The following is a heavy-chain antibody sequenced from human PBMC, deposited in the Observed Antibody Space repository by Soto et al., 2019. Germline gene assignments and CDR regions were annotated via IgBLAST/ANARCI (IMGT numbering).Heavy chain of an antibody. Sequence: QVQLVQSGAEVKKPGSSVKISCQASGGTFSTSTISWVRQAPGQGLEWMGRTIPIVDRAIYAQNFQGRVTMTADKPTNTVYMVMCSLIAAAKASDYCASAVAGTTNLDSWDQRTMFIVSS. J-gene: IGHJ5*01. V-gene: IGHV1-69*02. D-gene: IGHD6-19*01. CDR3: ASAVAGTTNLDS. CDR1: GGTFSTST. CDR2: TIPIVDRA.